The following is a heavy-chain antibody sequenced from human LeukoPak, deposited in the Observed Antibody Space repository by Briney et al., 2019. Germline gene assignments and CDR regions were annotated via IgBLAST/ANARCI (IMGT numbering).Heavy chain of an antibody. D-gene: IGHD6-13*01. CDR1: GFIFSSYG. Sequence: GESLKISCAASGFIFSSYGMHWVRQAPGKGLEWVAFIRYDSTTKYYADSVKGRFTISRDNPKNTLYLQMNSLRPEDTAVYSCAKVVGIAIDYWGQGTLVTVSS. CDR2: IRYDSTTK. CDR3: AKVVGIAIDY. V-gene: IGHV3-30*02. J-gene: IGHJ4*02.